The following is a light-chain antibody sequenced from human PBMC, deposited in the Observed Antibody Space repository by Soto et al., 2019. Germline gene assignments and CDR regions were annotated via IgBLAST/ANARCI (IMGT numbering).Light chain of an antibody. CDR2: DVN. J-gene: IGLJ1*01. Sequence: QSALTQPASVSGSPGQSITISCTGTSSDVGGYNFVSWYQQHPGKVPKLMIFDVNRRPSGVSDRFSGSKSGNTASLPISGLQAEDEGDYYCCSYTSSSTHVLGSGTQVTVL. CDR1: SSDVGGYNF. CDR3: CSYTSSSTHV. V-gene: IGLV2-14*03.